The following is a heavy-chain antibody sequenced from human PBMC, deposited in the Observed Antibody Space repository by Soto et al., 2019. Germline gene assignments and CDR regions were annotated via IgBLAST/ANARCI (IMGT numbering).Heavy chain of an antibody. CDR3: ARGWRFGP. J-gene: IGHJ5*02. Sequence: KPSETLSLTCGVYGGSFSGYQWNWIRQSPGQGLEWIGEINHSGTTKYNPSLESRINLSVDTSKKQFSLKMFSVTAADTAIYYCARGWRFGPWGQETQVTVSS. CDR2: INHSGTT. D-gene: IGHD1-1*01. V-gene: IGHV4-34*01. CDR1: GGSFSGYQ.